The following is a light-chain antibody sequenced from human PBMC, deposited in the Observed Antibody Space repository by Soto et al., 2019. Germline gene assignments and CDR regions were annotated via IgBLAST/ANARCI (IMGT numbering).Light chain of an antibody. Sequence: SPATLSLSPGERATLSCRASQSVSRYLAWYQQKPGQAPRLLIYDASNRATGFPARFSGSGSGTDFTLTISRLEPEDFAVYYCQQRSSWPITFGQGTRLEIK. CDR1: QSVSRY. V-gene: IGKV3-11*01. CDR3: QQRSSWPIT. CDR2: DAS. J-gene: IGKJ5*01.